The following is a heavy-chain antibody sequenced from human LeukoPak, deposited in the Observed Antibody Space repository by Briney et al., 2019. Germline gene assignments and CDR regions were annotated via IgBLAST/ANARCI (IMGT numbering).Heavy chain of an antibody. CDR1: GYTFTSYY. CDR3: ARAVGATRNSLPSFDDY. V-gene: IGHV1-46*01. Sequence: GASVKVSCKASGYTFTSYYMHWVRQAPGQGLEWMGIINPSGGSTSYAQKFQGRVTMTTDTSTSTAYMELRSLRSDDTAVYYCARAVGATRNSLPSFDDYWGQGTLVTVSS. CDR2: INPSGGST. J-gene: IGHJ4*02. D-gene: IGHD1-26*01.